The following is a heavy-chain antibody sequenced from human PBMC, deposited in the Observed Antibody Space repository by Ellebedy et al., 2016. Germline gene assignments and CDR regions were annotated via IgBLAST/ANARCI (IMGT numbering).Heavy chain of an antibody. CDR1: GYTFTSYA. D-gene: IGHD6-13*01. Sequence: ASVKVSXXASGYTFTSYAMHWVRQAPGQRLEWMGWINAGNGNTKYSQKFQGRVTITRDASASTAYMELSSLRSEDTAVYYCARSPGYPPFDYWGQGTLVTVSS. V-gene: IGHV1-3*01. CDR3: ARSPGYPPFDY. CDR2: INAGNGNT. J-gene: IGHJ4*02.